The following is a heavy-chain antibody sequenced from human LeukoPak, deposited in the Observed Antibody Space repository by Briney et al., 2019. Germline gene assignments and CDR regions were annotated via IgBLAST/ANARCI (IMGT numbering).Heavy chain of an antibody. CDR1: RFTVSSNY. CDR3: ARLLAKLELDAFDI. CDR2: IYSGGST. D-gene: IGHD1-26*01. Sequence: GGSLRLSCAASRFTVSSNYMSWVRQAPGKGLEWVSVIYSGGSTYYADSVKGRFTISRDNSKNTLYLQMNSLRAEDTAVYYCARLLAKLELDAFDIWGQGTMVTLSS. V-gene: IGHV3-66*01. J-gene: IGHJ3*02.